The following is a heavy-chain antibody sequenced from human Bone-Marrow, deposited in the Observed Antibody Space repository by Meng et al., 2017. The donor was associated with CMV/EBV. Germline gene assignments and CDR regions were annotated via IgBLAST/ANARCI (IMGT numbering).Heavy chain of an antibody. J-gene: IGHJ3*02. CDR3: ARGLGTDAFDI. CDR2: IYYSGST. V-gene: IGHV4-59*01. D-gene: IGHD1-1*01. CDR1: GGSFSGYY. Sequence: SETLSLTCAVYGGSFSGYYWSWIRQPPGKGLEWIGYIYYSGSTNYNPSLKSRVTISVDTSKNQFSLKLSSVTAADTAVYYCARGLGTDAFDIWGQGTMVTVSS.